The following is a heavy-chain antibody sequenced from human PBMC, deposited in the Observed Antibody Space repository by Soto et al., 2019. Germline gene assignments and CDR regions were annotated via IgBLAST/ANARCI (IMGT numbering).Heavy chain of an antibody. Sequence: GGSLRLSCAASGFTFSSYSMNCVRQAPGKGLEWGSSISSSSSYIYYAVSVKGRFTISRDNAKNSLYLQMNNLTAEDTVVYYCARDWDDYVWGSPQDYGMDVWGQGTTVTVSS. D-gene: IGHD3-16*01. J-gene: IGHJ6*02. V-gene: IGHV3-21*01. CDR3: ARDWDDYVWGSPQDYGMDV. CDR1: GFTFSSYS. CDR2: ISSSSSYI.